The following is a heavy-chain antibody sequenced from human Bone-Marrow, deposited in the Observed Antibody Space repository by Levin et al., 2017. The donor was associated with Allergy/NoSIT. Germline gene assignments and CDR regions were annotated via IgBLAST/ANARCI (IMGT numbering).Heavy chain of an antibody. CDR1: GFTFSSYA. V-gene: IGHV3-23*01. J-gene: IGHJ6*03. Sequence: GGSLRLSCAASGFTFSSYAMSWVRQAPGKGLEWVSAISGSGGSTYYADSVKGRFTISRDNSKNTLYLQMNSLRAEDTAVYYCAKSGLWLSIYYYYYMDVWGKGTTVTVSS. CDR2: ISGSGGST. CDR3: AKSGLWLSIYYYYYMDV. D-gene: IGHD3-22*01.